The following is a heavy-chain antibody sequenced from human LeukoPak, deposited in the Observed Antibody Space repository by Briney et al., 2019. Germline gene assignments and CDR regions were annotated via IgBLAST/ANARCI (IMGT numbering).Heavy chain of an antibody. CDR1: GGSISSSSYY. V-gene: IGHV4-39*02. J-gene: IGHJ5*02. D-gene: IGHD5-18*01. Sequence: KSSETLSLTCTVSGGSISSSSYYWGWIRQPPGKGLEWIGSIYYSGSTYYNPSLKSRVTISVDTSKNQFSLKLSSVTAADTAVYYCAREVDTAMVTRIDPWGQGTLVTVSS. CDR3: AREVDTAMVTRIDP. CDR2: IYYSGST.